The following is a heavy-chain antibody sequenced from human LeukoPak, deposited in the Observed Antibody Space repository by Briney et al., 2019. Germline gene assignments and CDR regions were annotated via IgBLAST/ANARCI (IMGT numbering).Heavy chain of an antibody. D-gene: IGHD6-13*01. CDR2: IYSGGMT. Sequence: GGPLRLSCAASGFTARSNCMSWVRQAPGKELEWVSVIYSGGMTYYTDCVKSRFTISRDNSKNTLYIQMNSLRTEETALYYCARGSSSRLYVYDYWGQGTLVSVCS. CDR3: ARGSSSRLYVYDY. V-gene: IGHV3-66*01. CDR1: GFTARSNC. J-gene: IGHJ4*02.